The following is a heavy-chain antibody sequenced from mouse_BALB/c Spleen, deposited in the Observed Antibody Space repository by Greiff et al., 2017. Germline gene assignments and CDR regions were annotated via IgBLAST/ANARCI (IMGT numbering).Heavy chain of an antibody. CDR3: ARRGGYYGSAWFAY. Sequence: QVQLQQSGAELMKPGASVKISCKATGYTFSSYWIEWVKQRPGHGLEWIGEILPGSGSTNYNEKFKGKATFTADTSSNTAYMQLSSLTSEDSAVYYCARRGGYYGSAWFAYWGQGTLVTVSA. CDR1: GYTFSSYW. CDR2: ILPGSGST. D-gene: IGHD1-1*01. V-gene: IGHV1-9*01. J-gene: IGHJ3*01.